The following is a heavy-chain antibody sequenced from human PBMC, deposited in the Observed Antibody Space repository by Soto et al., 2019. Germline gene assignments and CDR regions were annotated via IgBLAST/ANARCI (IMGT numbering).Heavy chain of an antibody. J-gene: IGHJ4*02. V-gene: IGHV1-18*01. CDR3: ARSRIAAGGTHDY. Sequence: QVQLVQSGAEVKKPGASVKVSCKASGYTFTSYGISWVRQAPGQGLEWMGWISADNGNTNYAQKLHGRVTITTDTTTSTPYMELRSLRADDTAVYYCARSRIAAGGTHDYWGQGTLVTVSS. D-gene: IGHD6-13*01. CDR2: ISADNGNT. CDR1: GYTFTSYG.